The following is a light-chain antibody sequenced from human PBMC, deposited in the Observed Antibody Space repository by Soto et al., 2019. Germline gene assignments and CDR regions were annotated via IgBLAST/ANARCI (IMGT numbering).Light chain of an antibody. Sequence: QAVVTQEPSLTVSPGGTVSLTCGSNTGAVTIGHYPYWFQQKPGQAPRTLVYDTNNGHSWTPARFSGSLLVGKAALTLSGAQPEDEADYYCLISSGGARVFGGGTKLTVL. V-gene: IGLV7-46*01. CDR2: DTN. J-gene: IGLJ3*02. CDR3: LISSGGARV. CDR1: TGAVTIGHY.